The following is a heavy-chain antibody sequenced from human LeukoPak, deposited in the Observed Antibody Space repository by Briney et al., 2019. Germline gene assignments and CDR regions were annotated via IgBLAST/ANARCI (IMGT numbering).Heavy chain of an antibody. CDR3: ARAYGSGSYYTL. V-gene: IGHV1-2*02. D-gene: IGHD3-10*01. CDR2: INPNSGGT. CDR1: GCTFTGYY. Sequence: VPSVKLSCNASGCTFTGYYMHWVRQAHGQGLEWMRWINPNSGGTNYAQKFQGRVTMTRDTSISTAYMELSRLRSDDTAVYYCARAYGSGSYYTLWGQGTLVTVSS. J-gene: IGHJ4*02.